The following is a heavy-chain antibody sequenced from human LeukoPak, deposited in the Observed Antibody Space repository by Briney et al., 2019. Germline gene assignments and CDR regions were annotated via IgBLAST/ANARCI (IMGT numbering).Heavy chain of an antibody. CDR2: IKSYTDGGTT. Sequence: GGSLRLSCAASGFTFSKAWMSWVRQAPGKGLEWVGRIKSYTDGGTTEYAAPVKGRFTISRDDSKNTLYLQMNSLKTEGTAVYYCITFGGAIVDYWGQGTLVTVSS. J-gene: IGHJ4*02. CDR3: ITFGGAIVDY. D-gene: IGHD3-16*02. V-gene: IGHV3-15*01. CDR1: GFTFSKAW.